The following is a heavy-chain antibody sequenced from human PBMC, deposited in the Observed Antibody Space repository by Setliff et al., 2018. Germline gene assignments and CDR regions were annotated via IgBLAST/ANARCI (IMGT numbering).Heavy chain of an antibody. CDR3: AKGGTHESDY. D-gene: IGHD3-16*01. CDR2: ILYTGGGP. Sequence: PGGSLRLSCAASGFSFGSFSMSWVRQPPGKGLEWVASILYTGGGPSYGESVKGRFTVSRDNAKNSLYLQMNSLRVEDTAVYYCAKGGTHESDYWGQGTLVTVSS. J-gene: IGHJ4*02. CDR1: GFSFGSFS. V-gene: IGHV3-23*01.